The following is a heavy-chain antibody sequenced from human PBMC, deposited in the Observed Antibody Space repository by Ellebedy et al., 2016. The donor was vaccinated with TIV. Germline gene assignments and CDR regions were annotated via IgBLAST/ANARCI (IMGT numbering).Heavy chain of an antibody. D-gene: IGHD6-13*01. CDR3: ARQVESGNWYTHIDN. CDR2: MFYSGTT. CDR1: GGTIRSSYYY. Sequence: MPSETLSLTCSVSGGTIRSSYYYWAWIRQPPGKGLEWIGNMFYSGTTYYTPSLKGRVTIFEGTSTNQFSLNLTSVTAADTAVYYCARQVESGNWYTHIDNWGRGTLVTVSS. V-gene: IGHV4-39*01. J-gene: IGHJ4*02.